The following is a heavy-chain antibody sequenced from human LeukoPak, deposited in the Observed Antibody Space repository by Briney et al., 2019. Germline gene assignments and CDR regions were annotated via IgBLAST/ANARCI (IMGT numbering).Heavy chain of an antibody. Sequence: GESLKISCKASGYTFTGYYMHWVRQAPGQGLEWMGWINPNSGGTNYAQKFQGRVTMTRDTSISTAYMELSRLRSDDTAVYYCARVHCSGGSCYPAYYFDYWGQGTLVTVSS. CDR2: INPNSGGT. V-gene: IGHV1-2*02. CDR3: ARVHCSGGSCYPAYYFDY. CDR1: GYTFTGYY. J-gene: IGHJ4*02. D-gene: IGHD2-15*01.